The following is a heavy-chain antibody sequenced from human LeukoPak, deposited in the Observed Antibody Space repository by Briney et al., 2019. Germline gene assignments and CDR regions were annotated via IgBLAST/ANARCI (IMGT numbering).Heavy chain of an antibody. J-gene: IGHJ3*02. CDR3: ARVAGTNAFDI. D-gene: IGHD6-19*01. CDR1: GFTFSSYD. CDR2: IGTAGDT. V-gene: IGHV3-13*01. Sequence: PGGSLRLSRAASGFTFSSYDMHWVRQATGKGLEWVSAIGTAGDTYYPGSVKGRFTISRENAKNSLYLQMNSMRAGDTAVYYCARVAGTNAFDIWGQGTMVTVSS.